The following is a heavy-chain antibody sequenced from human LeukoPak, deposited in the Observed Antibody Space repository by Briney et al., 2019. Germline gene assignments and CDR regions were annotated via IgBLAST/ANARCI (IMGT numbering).Heavy chain of an antibody. Sequence: PSETLSLTCTVSGGSFSTYYRSWIRQAPGKGPEWIGYIHYSGSTNYNPSLKSRVAISVETAKTQITVKLSSVTAADTAVYYWARSRFHLTWFDPWGQGIMVTVSS. D-gene: IGHD2-21*01. J-gene: IGHJ5*02. CDR2: IHYSGST. V-gene: IGHV4-59*01. CDR3: ARSRFHLTWFDP. CDR1: GGSFSTYY.